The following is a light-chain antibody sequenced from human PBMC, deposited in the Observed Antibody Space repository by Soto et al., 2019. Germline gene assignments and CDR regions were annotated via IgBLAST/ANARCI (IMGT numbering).Light chain of an antibody. CDR3: QQLKTYPYT. CDR2: GTS. V-gene: IGKV1-39*01. CDR1: QNIGGY. J-gene: IGKJ2*01. Sequence: DIQLTQSPSSLSASVGDTVTITCRASQNIGGYLNWLQQKPGKAPKVLIYGTSSLQSGVPSRFSGSGSGTDFTLSIASLQPEDCATYYCQQLKTYPYTFGQGTKLEIK.